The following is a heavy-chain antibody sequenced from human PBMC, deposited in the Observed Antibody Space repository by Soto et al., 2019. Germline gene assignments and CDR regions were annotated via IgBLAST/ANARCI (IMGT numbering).Heavy chain of an antibody. CDR3: ARGRIAAAGTAHMDV. V-gene: IGHV4-59*12. D-gene: IGHD6-13*01. J-gene: IGHJ6*03. CDR1: GGSLNTYY. CDR2: IYYSGST. Sequence: SETLSLTCTVSGGSLNTYYWSWIRQPPGKGLEGIGYIYYSGSTNYNPSLKSRVTISVDTSKNQFSLKLSSVTAADTAVYYCARGRIAAAGTAHMDVWGKGTTVTVS.